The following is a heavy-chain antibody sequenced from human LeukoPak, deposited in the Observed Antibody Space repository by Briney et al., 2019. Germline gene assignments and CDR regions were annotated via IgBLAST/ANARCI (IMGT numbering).Heavy chain of an antibody. D-gene: IGHD3-10*01. V-gene: IGHV3-21*04. Sequence: PGGSLRLSCAASGFTFSSYSMNWVRQAPGKGLEWVSSISSSSSYIYYADSVKGRFTISRDNAKNSLYLQMNSLRAEDTAVYYCAKGFVGYGSGSYYIPRIVYGMDVWGQGTTVTVSS. CDR1: GFTFSSYS. CDR3: AKGFVGYGSGSYYIPRIVYGMDV. CDR2: ISSSSSYI. J-gene: IGHJ6*02.